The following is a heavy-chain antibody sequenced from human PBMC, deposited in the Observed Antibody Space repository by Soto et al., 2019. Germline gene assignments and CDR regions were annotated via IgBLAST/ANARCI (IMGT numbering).Heavy chain of an antibody. CDR1: GGSISSGGYS. J-gene: IGHJ4*02. CDR3: AAGGGLPRYD. V-gene: IGHV4-30-2*01. CDR2: IYHSGST. Sequence: QLQLQESGSGLVKPSQTLSLTCAVSGGSISSGGYSWSWIRQPPGKGLEWIGYIYHSGSTYYNPSLKTRVTISVDRSKTQCSRKLGSVTAADTAVYYCAAGGGLPRYDWGQGTRVTVSS. D-gene: IGHD5-12*01.